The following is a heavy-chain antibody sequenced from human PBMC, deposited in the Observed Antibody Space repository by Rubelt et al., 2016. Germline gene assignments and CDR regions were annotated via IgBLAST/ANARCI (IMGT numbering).Heavy chain of an antibody. J-gene: IGHJ4*02. D-gene: IGHD3-3*01. CDR1: GYTFTSYY. CDR2: INPSGGST. V-gene: IGHV1-46*01. CDR3: ARDRSGYYGYDY. Sequence: QVQLVQSGAEVKKPGASVKVSCKASGYTFTSYYMHWVRQAPGQGLEWMGIINPSGGSTSYAQKFQGRVTMTRDTSTSTVYMELSSLGSEDTAVYYCARDRSGYYGYDYWGQGTLVTVSS.